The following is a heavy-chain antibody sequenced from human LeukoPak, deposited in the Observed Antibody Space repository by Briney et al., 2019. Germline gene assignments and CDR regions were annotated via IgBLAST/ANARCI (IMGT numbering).Heavy chain of an antibody. D-gene: IGHD2-2*01. CDR2: ISWNSGSI. Sequence: PGRPLRLSCAASGFTFDDYAMHWVRQAPGEGLEWVSGISWNSGSIGYADSVKGRFTISRDNAKNSLYLQMNSLRAEDTALYYCAKDYCSSTSCYRVADHYFDYWGQGTLVTVSS. J-gene: IGHJ4*02. V-gene: IGHV3-9*01. CDR3: AKDYCSSTSCYRVADHYFDY. CDR1: GFTFDDYA.